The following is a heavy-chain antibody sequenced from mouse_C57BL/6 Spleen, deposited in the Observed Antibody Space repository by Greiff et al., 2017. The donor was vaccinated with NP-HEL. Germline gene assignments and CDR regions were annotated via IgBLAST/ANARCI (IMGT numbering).Heavy chain of an antibody. CDR3: ARSDTTVVATGGYYYAMDY. CDR2: INPNNGGT. CDR1: GYTFTDYN. Sequence: EVQLQQSGPELVKPGASVKIPCKASGYTFTDYNMDWVKQSHGKSLEWIGDINPNNGGTIYNQKFKSKATLTVDKSTSTAYMELRSLTSEDTAVYYCARSDTTVVATGGYYYAMDYWGQGTSVTVSS. J-gene: IGHJ4*01. D-gene: IGHD1-1*01. V-gene: IGHV1-18*01.